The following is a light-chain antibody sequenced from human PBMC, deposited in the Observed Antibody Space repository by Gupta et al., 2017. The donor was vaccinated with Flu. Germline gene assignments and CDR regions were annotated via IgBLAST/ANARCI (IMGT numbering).Light chain of an antibody. V-gene: IGKV1-5*03. CDR2: KAS. CDR3: QHYYYDPYT. J-gene: IGKJ2*01. Sequence: DIQMTQSPSTLSASVGDRVTITRQASQSVGDWLAWYQQHPGKAPKLRVYKASTLETGVPTSFSGSGSEREFTITFSSLRPEEFATDYGQHYYYDPYTFGHGTKLDVK. CDR1: QSVGDW.